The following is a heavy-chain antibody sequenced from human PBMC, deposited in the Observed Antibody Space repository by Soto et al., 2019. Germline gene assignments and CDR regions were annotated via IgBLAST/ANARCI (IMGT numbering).Heavy chain of an antibody. V-gene: IGHV6-1*01. CDR3: ARDLPVKQWLVNYFEY. J-gene: IGHJ4*02. Sequence: SQTLSLTCAISGDSVSSNSAAWNWIRQSPSRGLEWLGRTYYRSKWYNDYAVSVKSRITINPDTSKNQFSLQLNSVTPEDTAVYYCARDLPVKQWLVNYFEYWGQGTLVTVSS. CDR2: TYYRSKWYN. CDR1: GDSVSSNSAA. D-gene: IGHD6-19*01.